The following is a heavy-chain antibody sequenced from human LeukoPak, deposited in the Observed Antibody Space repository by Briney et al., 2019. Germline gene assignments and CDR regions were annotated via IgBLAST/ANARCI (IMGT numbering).Heavy chain of an antibody. D-gene: IGHD3-3*01. CDR2: IIPIFGTA. CDR3: ATGNVLRFLEWFS. V-gene: IGHV1-69*05. CDR1: GGTFSSYA. J-gene: IGHJ5*02. Sequence: GASVKVSCKASGGTFSSYAISWVRQAPGPGLEWMGGIIPIFGTANYAQKFQGRVTITTDESTSTAYMELSSLRSEDTAVYYCATGNVLRFLEWFSWGQGTLVTVSS.